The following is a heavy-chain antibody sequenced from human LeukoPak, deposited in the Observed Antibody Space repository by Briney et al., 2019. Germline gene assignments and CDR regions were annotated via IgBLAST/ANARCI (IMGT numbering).Heavy chain of an antibody. CDR3: ARGRSIGLNDAFDI. CDR2: IIPIFGTA. CDR1: GGTFSSYA. V-gene: IGHV1-69*13. Sequence: GASVKVSCKASGGTFSSYAISWVRQAPGQGLEWMGGIIPIFGTANYAQKFQGRVTITADESTSTAYMELSSLRSEDTAVYYCARGRSIGLNDAFDIWGQGTMVTVSS. J-gene: IGHJ3*02. D-gene: IGHD6-6*01.